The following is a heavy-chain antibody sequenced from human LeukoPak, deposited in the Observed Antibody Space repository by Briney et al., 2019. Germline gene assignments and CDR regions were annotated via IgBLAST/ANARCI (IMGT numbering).Heavy chain of an antibody. CDR2: IKQDGSET. D-gene: IGHD6-13*01. Sequence: GGSLRLSCTASGFIFSSYWTSWVRQVPGKGLEWVANIKQDGSETSYVDSVEGRFTISRDNAKNSLFLQMNSLRADDTALYYCARGVTSAWYLRYYFEHWGQGIMVTVSS. CDR1: GFIFSSYW. CDR3: ARGVTSAWYLRYYFEH. J-gene: IGHJ4*02. V-gene: IGHV3-7*03.